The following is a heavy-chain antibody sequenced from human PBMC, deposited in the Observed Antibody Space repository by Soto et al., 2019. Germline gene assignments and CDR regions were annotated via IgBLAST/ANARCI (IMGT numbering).Heavy chain of an antibody. V-gene: IGHV1-2*04. CDR1: GYTFTGYY. Sequence: ASVKVSCKASGYTFTGYYMHWVRQAPGQGLEWMGWINPNSGGTNYAQKFQGWVTMTRDTSISTAYMELSRLRSDDTAVYYCAGVGIAAGGSGSYYYYGMDVWGQGTTVTVSS. D-gene: IGHD6-13*01. CDR2: INPNSGGT. J-gene: IGHJ6*02. CDR3: AGVGIAAGGSGSYYYYGMDV.